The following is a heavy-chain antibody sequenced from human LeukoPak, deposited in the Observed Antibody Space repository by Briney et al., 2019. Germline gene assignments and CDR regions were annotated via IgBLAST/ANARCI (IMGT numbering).Heavy chain of an antibody. J-gene: IGHJ4*02. CDR2: LNPNSGNT. CDR3: ARAQAIAAAGPDFDY. Sequence: GASVKVSCKASGYTFTSYGINWVRQATGQGLEWMGWLNPNSGNTGYAQNFQGRVTMTRNTSITTAYMELSSLRSEDTAVYYCARAQAIAAAGPDFDYWGQGTLVTVSS. V-gene: IGHV1-8*02. D-gene: IGHD6-13*01. CDR1: GYTFTSYG.